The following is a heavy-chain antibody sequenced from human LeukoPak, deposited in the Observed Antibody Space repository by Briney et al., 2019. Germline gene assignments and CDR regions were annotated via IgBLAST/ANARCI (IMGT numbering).Heavy chain of an antibody. CDR3: ARDLPSTSHWELDY. CDR2: INPDSAGT. J-gene: IGHJ4*02. D-gene: IGHD1-26*01. V-gene: IGHV1-2*06. Sequence: ASVKVSCKASGYTLTDYYVHWVRQAPGQGLEWMGRINPDSAGTDYAQSFQGRVTMTRDTSIGTAYMELSRLTSDDTAVYYCARDLPSTSHWELDYWGQGTVVTVSS. CDR1: GYTLTDYY.